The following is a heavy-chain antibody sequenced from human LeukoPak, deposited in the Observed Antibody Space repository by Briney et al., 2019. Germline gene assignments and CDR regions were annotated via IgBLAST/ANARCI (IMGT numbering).Heavy chain of an antibody. V-gene: IGHV3-23*01. CDR2: ISGSGGST. D-gene: IGHD5-24*01. CDR1: GFTFRSYA. J-gene: IGHJ4*02. CDR3: AKDPSQTPWLDY. Sequence: VGSLRLSCAASGFTFRSYAMSWVRQAPGKGLEWVSAISGSGGSTYYADSVKGGFTISRDNSKNTLYLQMNSLRAEDTAVYYCAKDPSQTPWLDYWGQGTLVTVSS.